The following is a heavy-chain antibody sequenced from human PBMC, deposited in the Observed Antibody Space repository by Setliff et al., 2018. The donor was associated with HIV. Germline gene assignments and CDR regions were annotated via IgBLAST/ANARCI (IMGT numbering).Heavy chain of an antibody. CDR1: GFTFNSAW. J-gene: IGHJ4*02. D-gene: IGHD3-3*01. CDR2: IKSKTDGGTA. Sequence: PGGSLRLSCVASGFTFNSAWMTWVRQAPGKGLEWVGRIKSKTDGGTADYAAPVKGRFTISRDDSKNTLYLQMNSLRAEDTAVYYCARDPFLAQGFWSGYYSDYWGQGTLVTVSS. V-gene: IGHV3-15*01. CDR3: ARDPFLAQGFWSGYYSDY.